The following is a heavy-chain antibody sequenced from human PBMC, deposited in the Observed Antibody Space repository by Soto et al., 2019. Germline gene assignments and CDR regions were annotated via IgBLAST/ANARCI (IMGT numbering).Heavy chain of an antibody. J-gene: IGHJ6*02. CDR1: GGTFSSYA. Sequence: VASVKVSCKASGGTFSSYAISWVRQAPGQGLEWMGGIIPIFGTANYAQKFQGRVTITADESTSTAYMELSSLRSEDTAVYYCARDQSRSSGQDYYYGMDVWGQGTTVTVSS. CDR2: IIPIFGTA. CDR3: ARDQSRSSGQDYYYGMDV. V-gene: IGHV1-69*13. D-gene: IGHD6-25*01.